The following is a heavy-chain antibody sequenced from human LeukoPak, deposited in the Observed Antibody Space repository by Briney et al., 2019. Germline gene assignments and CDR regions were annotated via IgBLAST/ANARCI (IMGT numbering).Heavy chain of an antibody. D-gene: IGHD4-23*01. V-gene: IGHV3-74*01. CDR3: VRGNDYGGPHY. CDR1: GFTFSSYA. Sequence: GGSLRLSCAASGFTFSSYAMHWVRQAPGKGLVWVSRIDRDGSRINYADSVKGRFTISRDNGKNTLFLQMNSLRAEDAAVYYCVRGNDYGGPHYWGQGTLVTVSS. J-gene: IGHJ4*02. CDR2: IDRDGSRI.